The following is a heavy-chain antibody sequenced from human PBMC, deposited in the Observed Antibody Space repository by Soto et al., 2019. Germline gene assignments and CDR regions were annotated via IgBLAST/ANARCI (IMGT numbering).Heavy chain of an antibody. D-gene: IGHD3-9*01. CDR2: ISYDGSNK. J-gene: IGHJ4*02. CDR3: AKDFVWLSYYFEH. V-gene: IGHV3-30*18. Sequence: QVQLVESGGGVVQPGRSLRLSCAASGFTFSSYGMHWVRQAPGKGLEWVAVISYDGSNKYYADSVKGRFTISRDNSKNTLYLQMNRVRAEDAGVYYCAKDFVWLSYYFEHWGQGALVTVSS. CDR1: GFTFSSYG.